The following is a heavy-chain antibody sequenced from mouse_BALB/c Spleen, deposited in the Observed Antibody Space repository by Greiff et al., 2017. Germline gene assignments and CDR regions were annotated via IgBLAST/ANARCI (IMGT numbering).Heavy chain of an antibody. V-gene: IGHV5-17*02. Sequence: EVKLMESGGGLVQPGGSRKLSCAASGFTFSSFGMHWVRQAPEKGLEWVAYISSGSRTIYYADTVKGRFTISRDNPKNTLFLQMTSLRSEVTAMYYCARSVATEAMDYWGQGTSVTVSS. CDR1: GFTFSSFG. CDR2: ISSGSRTI. CDR3: ARSVATEAMDY. D-gene: IGHD1-1*01. J-gene: IGHJ4*01.